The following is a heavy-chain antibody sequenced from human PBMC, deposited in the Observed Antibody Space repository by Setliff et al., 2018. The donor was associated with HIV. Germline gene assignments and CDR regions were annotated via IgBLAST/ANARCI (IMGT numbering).Heavy chain of an antibody. D-gene: IGHD2-2*01. V-gene: IGHV1-18*01. Sequence: ASVKVSCKASGNIFTTYGISWVRQAPGQGLEWMGWISASNDNTNYAQKFQGRVTMTTDTSTNTAYMELRSLRSDDTAVYYCARGPPIVVVPAALLTFDYWGQGTLVTVSS. CDR1: GNIFTTYG. CDR3: ARGPPIVVVPAALLTFDY. J-gene: IGHJ4*02. CDR2: ISASNDNT.